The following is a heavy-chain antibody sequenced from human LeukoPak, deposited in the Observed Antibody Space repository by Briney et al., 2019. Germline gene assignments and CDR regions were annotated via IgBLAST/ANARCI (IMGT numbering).Heavy chain of an antibody. CDR2: IRFDGRDG. V-gene: IGHV3-30*02. CDR3: AKDKSQVGVDPASKLVDH. Sequence: GGSLRLSCAASGFTFRNFGMHWVRQAPGKGLEWVAFIRFDGRDGYYVDSLKGRFTISRDNSKNTVYLQMNGLTSEDTALYYCAKDKSQVGVDPASKLVDHWGQGTLVIVSS. J-gene: IGHJ4*02. D-gene: IGHD6-13*01. CDR1: GFTFRNFG.